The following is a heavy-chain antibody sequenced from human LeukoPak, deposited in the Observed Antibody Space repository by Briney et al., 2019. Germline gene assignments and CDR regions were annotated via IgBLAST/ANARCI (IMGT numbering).Heavy chain of an antibody. CDR1: GFTFSSCA. D-gene: IGHD6-19*01. CDR2: ISYDGSNK. J-gene: IGHJ1*01. CDR3: ASPLYSSGWYPLGEYFQH. Sequence: GRSLRLSCAASGFTFSSCAMHWVRQAPGKGLEWVAVISYDGSNKYYADSVKGRFTISRDNSKNTLYLQMNSLRAEDTAVYYCASPLYSSGWYPLGEYFQHWGQGTLVTVSS. V-gene: IGHV3-30-3*01.